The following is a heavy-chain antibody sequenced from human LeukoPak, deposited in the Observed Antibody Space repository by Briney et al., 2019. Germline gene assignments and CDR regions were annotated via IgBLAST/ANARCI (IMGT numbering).Heavy chain of an antibody. J-gene: IGHJ4*02. V-gene: IGHV1-18*01. D-gene: IGHD1-26*01. CDR3: ARVNSGSYYEYHYYYFDY. Sequence: ASVKVSCKASGYTFTSYGISWVRQAPGQGLEWMGWISAYNGNTNYAQKLQGRVTMTTDTSTSTAYMELRSLRSDDTAVYYCARVNSGSYYEYHYYYFDYWGQGTLVTVSS. CDR1: GYTFTSYG. CDR2: ISAYNGNT.